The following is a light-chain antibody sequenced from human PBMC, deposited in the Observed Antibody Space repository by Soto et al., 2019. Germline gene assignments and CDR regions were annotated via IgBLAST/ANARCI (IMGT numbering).Light chain of an antibody. V-gene: IGKV3-11*01. CDR2: DAS. CDR3: QQRSNWPIT. J-gene: IGKJ5*01. CDR1: QSVNSF. Sequence: EIVLTQSPATLSLSPGERATLSCRASQSVNSFLAWYQQKPGQAPRLLIYDASNWATGTPARFSGSGSGTDYTLTISSLEPEDCAVYYCQQRSNWPITFGQGTRLEN.